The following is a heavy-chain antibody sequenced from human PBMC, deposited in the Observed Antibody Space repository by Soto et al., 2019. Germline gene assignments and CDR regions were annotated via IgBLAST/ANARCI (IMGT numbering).Heavy chain of an antibody. CDR2: IRGCGGST. J-gene: IGHJ4*01. V-gene: IGHV3-23*01. D-gene: IGHD6-19*01. CDR3: XKDCDFSSGCDIRPPFVY. CDR1: QWTFICYA. Sequence: PRGSPRLSCPARQWTFICYAMSWFLHALGKGLEWISAIRGCGGSTYYEDSVKGRFAIPRDNSKTNLYLQLTSLRAEDTPVNYCXKDCDFSSGCDIRPPFVYWTHGILVTDS.